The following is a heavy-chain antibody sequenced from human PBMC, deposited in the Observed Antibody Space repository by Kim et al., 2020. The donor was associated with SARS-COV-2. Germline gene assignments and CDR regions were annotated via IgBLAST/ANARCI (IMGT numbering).Heavy chain of an antibody. CDR2: IYPGDSDT. CDR3: ARRWPYDSSGYYPGDWYFDL. D-gene: IGHD3-22*01. Sequence: GESLKISCKGSGYSFTSYWIGWVRQMPGKGLEWMGIIYPGDSDTRYSPSFQGQVTISADKSISTAYLQWSSLKASDTAMYYCARRWPYDSSGYYPGDWYFDLWGRGTLVTVSS. J-gene: IGHJ2*01. V-gene: IGHV5-51*01. CDR1: GYSFTSYW.